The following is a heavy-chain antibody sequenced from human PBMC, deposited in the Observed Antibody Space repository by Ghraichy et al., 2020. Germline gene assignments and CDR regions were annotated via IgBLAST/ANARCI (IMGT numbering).Heavy chain of an antibody. D-gene: IGHD3-22*01. Sequence: GGSLRLSCAASGFTFSSYSMNWVRQAPGKGLAWVSSMSSSSSYIYYADSVKGRFTISRDNAKNSLYLQMNSLRAEDTAVYYCARASYYYDSSGYELGYWCQGTLVTVSS. CDR1: GFTFSSYS. CDR3: ARASYYYDSSGYELGY. V-gene: IGHV3-21*01. J-gene: IGHJ4*02. CDR2: MSSSSSYI.